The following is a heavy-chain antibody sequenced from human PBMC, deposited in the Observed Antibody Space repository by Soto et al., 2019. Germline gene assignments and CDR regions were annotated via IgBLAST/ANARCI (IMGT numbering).Heavy chain of an antibody. CDR1: GGSISSGGYY. CDR2: IYYSGNT. CDR3: ARDSAGTAMTFDY. V-gene: IGHV4-31*03. J-gene: IGHJ4*02. D-gene: IGHD5-18*01. Sequence: QVQLQESGPGLVKPSQTLSLTCTVSGGSISSGGYYWSWIRQHPGKGLEWIGYIYYSGNTYYNPSLKSRVAMSVDTSTNQFSLKLSSVTAADTAVYYCARDSAGTAMTFDYWGQGTLVTVSS.